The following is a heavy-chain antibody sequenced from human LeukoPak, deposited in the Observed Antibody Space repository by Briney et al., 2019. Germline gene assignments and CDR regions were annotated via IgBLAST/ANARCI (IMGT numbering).Heavy chain of an antibody. J-gene: IGHJ4*02. CDR2: ITSSSSYI. CDR3: ATDLIHYYASGAKT. D-gene: IGHD3-10*01. Sequence: GGSLRLSCAASGFTFSSYSMNWVRQAPGKGLEWVSSITSSSSYIYYADSMRGRFTISRDNAKKPLYLQMNSLRVEDTAVYYCATDLIHYYASGAKTWGQGTLVTVSS. CDR1: GFTFSSYS. V-gene: IGHV3-21*01.